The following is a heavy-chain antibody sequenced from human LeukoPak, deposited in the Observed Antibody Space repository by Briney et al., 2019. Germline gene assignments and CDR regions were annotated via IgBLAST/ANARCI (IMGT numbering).Heavy chain of an antibody. CDR3: ARANALYCSSTSCLFDY. CDR2: INPNSGGT. J-gene: IGHJ4*02. D-gene: IGHD2-2*01. Sequence: WASVKVSCKASGYTFTGYYMHWVRQAPGQGLGWMAWINPNSGGTYYAQNFHDRITMTRDTSISTAYMELSRLRSDDTAIYYCARANALYCSSTSCLFDYWGQGTLVTVSS. CDR1: GYTFTGYY. V-gene: IGHV1-2*02.